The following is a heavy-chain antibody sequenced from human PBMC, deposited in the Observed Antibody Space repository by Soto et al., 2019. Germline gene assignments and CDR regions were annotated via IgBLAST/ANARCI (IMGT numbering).Heavy chain of an antibody. CDR3: ARHCSSTSCYGDYYYYGMDV. CDR1: GYSFTSYW. D-gene: IGHD2-2*01. J-gene: IGHJ6*02. CDR2: IDPSDSYT. Sequence: GESLKISCKGSGYSFTSYWISWVRQMPGKGLEWMGRIDPSDSYTNYSPSFQGHVTISADKSISTAYLQWSSLKASDTAMYYCARHCSSTSCYGDYYYYGMDVWGQGTTVTVSS. V-gene: IGHV5-10-1*01.